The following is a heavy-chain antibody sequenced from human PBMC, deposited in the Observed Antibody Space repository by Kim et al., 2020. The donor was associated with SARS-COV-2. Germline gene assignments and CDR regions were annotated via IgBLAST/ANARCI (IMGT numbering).Heavy chain of an antibody. Sequence: SVKVSCKASGGTFSSYAISWVRQAPGQGLEWMGGIIPIFGTANYAQKFQGRVTITADESTSTAYMELSSLRSEDTAVYYCARESQAGGPIDAFDIWGQGTMVTVSS. J-gene: IGHJ3*02. CDR3: ARESQAGGPIDAFDI. CDR2: IIPIFGTA. D-gene: IGHD3-10*01. CDR1: GGTFSSYA. V-gene: IGHV1-69*13.